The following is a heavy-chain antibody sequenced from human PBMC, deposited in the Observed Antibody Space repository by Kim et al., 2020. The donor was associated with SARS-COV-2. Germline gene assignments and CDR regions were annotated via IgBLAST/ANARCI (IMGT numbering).Heavy chain of an antibody. D-gene: IGHD2-2*01. V-gene: IGHV3-7*01. J-gene: IGHJ4*02. CDR1: GLTFSNYW. CDR3: ARDRSSRY. Sequence: GGSLRLSCAASGLTFSNYWMTWVRQAPGKGLEWVANIKEDGGQTYYVDSVKGRFTISRDNAKNSLFLHMNNLRAEDTALYYCARDRSSRYWGQGTLVTVSS. CDR2: IKEDGGQT.